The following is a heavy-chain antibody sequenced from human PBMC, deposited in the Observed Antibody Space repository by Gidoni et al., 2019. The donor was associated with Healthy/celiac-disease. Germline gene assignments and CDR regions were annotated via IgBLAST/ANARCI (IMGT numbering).Heavy chain of an antibody. V-gene: IGHV1-69*01. Sequence: QVQLVQSGAEVKKPGSSVMFSCKAAGVTCSSYAISWVRQAPGQGLEWMGGIIPSFGTANYAQKFQGRVTITADESTSTAYMELSSLRSEDTAVYYCARGCSGGSCYWFDPWGQGTLVTVSS. CDR1: GVTCSSYA. J-gene: IGHJ5*02. CDR2: IIPSFGTA. D-gene: IGHD2-15*01. CDR3: ARGCSGGSCYWFDP.